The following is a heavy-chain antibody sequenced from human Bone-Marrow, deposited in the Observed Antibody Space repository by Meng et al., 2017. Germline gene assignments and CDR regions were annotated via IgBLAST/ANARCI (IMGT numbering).Heavy chain of an antibody. D-gene: IGHD3-10*01. CDR2: INTAGTTT. Sequence: GESLKISCAGSGFTFSSYWMHWVRQGPGKGLVWVSHINTAGTTTTYADSVKGRFTISRDNAKNTLYLQMDSLRAEDTAVYYCSRSYGSEKILDYWGQGTRVTVAS. J-gene: IGHJ4*02. CDR3: SRSYGSEKILDY. V-gene: IGHV3-74*01. CDR1: GFTFSSYW.